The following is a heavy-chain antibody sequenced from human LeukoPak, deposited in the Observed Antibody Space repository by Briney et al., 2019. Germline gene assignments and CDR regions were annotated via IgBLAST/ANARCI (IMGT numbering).Heavy chain of an antibody. CDR2: IWYDGNSK. D-gene: IGHD3-9*01. CDR1: GFTFSSYG. CDR3: ARSTSSEYDIYHFDY. J-gene: IGHJ4*02. Sequence: GSLRLSCAASGFTFSSYGMHWVRQAPGKGLEWVAVIWYDGNSKYYADSVKGRFTISRDNSKNTLYLQMNSLRAEDTAVYYCARSTSSEYDIYHFDYWGQGTLVTVSS. V-gene: IGHV3-33*01.